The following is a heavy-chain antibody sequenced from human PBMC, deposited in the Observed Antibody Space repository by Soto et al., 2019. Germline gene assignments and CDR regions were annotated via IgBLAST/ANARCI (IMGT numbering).Heavy chain of an antibody. CDR3: AHKGPEDWPLDY. Sequence: QITLKESGPTLVRPTQTLTLTCAFSGFSLSTSGVGVGWIRQPPGKALEWLAVIYWDDSKHYSPSLRSRLTITKYTSKNQVVLTMPNRDPLDTGTYYCAHKGPEDWPLDYWGQGTLVTVSS. V-gene: IGHV2-5*02. J-gene: IGHJ4*02. CDR1: GFSLSTSGVG. D-gene: IGHD3-9*01. CDR2: IYWDDSK.